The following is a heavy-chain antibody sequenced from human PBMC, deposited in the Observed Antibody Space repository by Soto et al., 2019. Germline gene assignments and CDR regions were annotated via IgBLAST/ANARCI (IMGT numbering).Heavy chain of an antibody. CDR3: ARQPTVTTTRRFFDS. CDR2: ISYTVTT. D-gene: IGHD4-17*01. V-gene: IGHV4-30-4*01. J-gene: IGHJ4*02. CDR1: GSSISDEDH. Sequence: SETLSLTGTVSGSSISDEDHWTWIRQSPAKGLEWIGYISYTVTTYYNPSLKSRVTISGDTSKNQFSLKMASVTAADTAVYYCARQPTVTTTRRFFDSWGQGSLVTVSS.